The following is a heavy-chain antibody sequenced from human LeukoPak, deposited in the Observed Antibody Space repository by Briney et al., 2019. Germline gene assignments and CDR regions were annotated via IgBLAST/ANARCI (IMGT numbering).Heavy chain of an antibody. CDR2: IKSKTDGGTT. Sequence: GGSLRLSCAASGFTFSNAWMSWVRQAPGKGLEWVGRIKSKTDGGTTDYAAPVKGRFTISRDDSKNTLYLQMNSLKTEDTAVYYCTTGPREVVTPGDAFDIWGQGTMVTVSS. V-gene: IGHV3-15*01. D-gene: IGHD3-22*01. CDR1: GFTFSNAW. J-gene: IGHJ3*02. CDR3: TTGPREVVTPGDAFDI.